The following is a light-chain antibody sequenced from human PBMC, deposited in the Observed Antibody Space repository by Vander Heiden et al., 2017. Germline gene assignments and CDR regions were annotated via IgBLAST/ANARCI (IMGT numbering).Light chain of an antibody. J-gene: IGKJ4*01. CDR2: DAS. CDR1: QSVSSY. Sequence: IVLTQSPATLSLSPGERATLSCRASQSVSSYLAWYQQKPGQAPRLLIYDASNRATGIPDRFSGSGSGTDFTLTISSLEPEDVAVYYCQQRSNCPLTFGGGTKVEIK. V-gene: IGKV3-11*01. CDR3: QQRSNCPLT.